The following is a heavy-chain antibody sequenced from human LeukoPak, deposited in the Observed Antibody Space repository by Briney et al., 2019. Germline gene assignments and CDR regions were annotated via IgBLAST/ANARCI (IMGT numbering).Heavy chain of an antibody. CDR1: GFTFSRYR. D-gene: IGHD4-17*01. J-gene: IGHJ4*02. CDR3: ARDESFAGDYPY. Sequence: PGGSLRLSCAASGFTFSRYRMSWVRQAPGKGLEWVANIKQDGSEKYYVDSVKGRFTISRDNAKNSLYLQIDSLRAEDTAVYYCARDESFAGDYPYWGQGTLVTVSS. CDR2: IKQDGSEK. V-gene: IGHV3-7*01.